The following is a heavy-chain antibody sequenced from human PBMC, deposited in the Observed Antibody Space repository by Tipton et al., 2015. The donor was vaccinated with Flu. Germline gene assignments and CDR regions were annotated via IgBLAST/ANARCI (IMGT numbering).Heavy chain of an antibody. CDR2: INHSGST. J-gene: IGHJ6*03. CDR1: GGSFSGYY. Sequence: TLSLTCAVYGGSFSGYYWSWIRQPPGKGLEWIGEINHSGSTNYNPSLKSRVTISVDTSKNQFSLKRSSVTAADTAVYYCARDMKEYQLLYVDRGYCYHCSYYMDVWGKGTTVTVSS. V-gene: IGHV4-34*01. D-gene: IGHD2-2*02. CDR3: ARDMKEYQLLYVDRGYCYHCSYYMDV.